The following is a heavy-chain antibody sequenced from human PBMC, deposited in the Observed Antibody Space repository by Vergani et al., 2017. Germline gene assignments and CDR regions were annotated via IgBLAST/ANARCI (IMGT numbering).Heavy chain of an antibody. CDR2: ISSDGGST. V-gene: IGHV3-23*01. CDR1: GFTFSTYA. Sequence: EVQLLESGGGLVQPGGSLRLSCAASGFTFSTYAMTWVRQAPGKGLEWVSTISSDGGSTYYADSVKGRFTISRDNSKNTLYLQMNSLRAEDTAVYYCAKLLGYCSSTSCEGYMDVWGKGTTVTVSS. CDR3: AKLLGYCSSTSCEGYMDV. D-gene: IGHD2-2*01. J-gene: IGHJ6*03.